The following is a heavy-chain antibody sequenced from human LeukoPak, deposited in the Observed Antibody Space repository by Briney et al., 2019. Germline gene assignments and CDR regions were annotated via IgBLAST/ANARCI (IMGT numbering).Heavy chain of an antibody. CDR3: ARIASDYYGDYIDY. D-gene: IGHD4-17*01. CDR1: GGSISSGGYY. J-gene: IGHJ4*02. V-gene: IGHV4-30-2*01. CDR2: ISHSGST. Sequence: SETLSLACTVSGGSISSGGYYWSWIRQPPGKGLECIGYISHSGSTYYNPSLKSRVTISVDRSKNQFSLKLNSATAADTAVYYCARIASDYYGDYIDYWGQGTLVTVSS.